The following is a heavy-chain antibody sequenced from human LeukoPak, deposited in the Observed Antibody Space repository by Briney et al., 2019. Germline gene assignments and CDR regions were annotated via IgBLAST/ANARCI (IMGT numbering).Heavy chain of an antibody. CDR1: GGSFSGYY. Sequence: PSETLSLTCAVYGGSFSGYYWSWIRQPPGKGLEWIGEINHSGSTNYNPSLKSRVTISVDTSKNHFSLNLRSVTVADTAIYYCATKPERYGSGLNIWGQGAMVTVSS. CDR2: INHSGST. CDR3: ATKPERYGSGLNI. V-gene: IGHV4-34*01. D-gene: IGHD1-1*01. J-gene: IGHJ3*02.